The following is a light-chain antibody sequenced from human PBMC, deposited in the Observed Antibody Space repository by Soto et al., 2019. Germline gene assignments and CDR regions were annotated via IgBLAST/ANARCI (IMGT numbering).Light chain of an antibody. CDR2: AAS. Sequence: DIQLTQSPSFLSASVGDRVTITCRASQDISSYLAWYQQKPGEAPKFLISAASTLRGGVPSRFSGSGSGTEFTLTISSLQPEAVATYYCQGLNDYPITIGHGTRLEIK. CDR1: QDISSY. CDR3: QGLNDYPIT. J-gene: IGKJ5*01. V-gene: IGKV1-9*01.